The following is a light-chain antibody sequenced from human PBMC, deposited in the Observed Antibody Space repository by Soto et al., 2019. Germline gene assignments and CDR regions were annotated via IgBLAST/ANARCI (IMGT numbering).Light chain of an antibody. J-gene: IGLJ2*01. CDR2: LNSDGSH. CDR1: SGHSNYA. CDR3: QTWGSGIVV. Sequence: QSVLTQSPSASASLGASVKLTCTLSSGHSNYAIAWRQQQSEKGPRYLMKLNSDGSHSKGDGIPDRFSGSSSGAERYLTISSLQSEDEADYYCQTWGSGIVVFGGGTQLTVL. V-gene: IGLV4-69*01.